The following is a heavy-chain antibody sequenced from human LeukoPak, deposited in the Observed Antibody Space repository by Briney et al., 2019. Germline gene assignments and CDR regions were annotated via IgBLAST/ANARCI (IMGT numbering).Heavy chain of an antibody. CDR1: GFTFSSYA. J-gene: IGHJ4*02. V-gene: IGHV3-30-3*01. CDR3: AKDLNLDTVPTPGGIGY. Sequence: PGGSLRLSCAASGFTFSSYAMHWVRQAPGKGLEWVAVISYDGSNKYYADSVKGRFTISRDNSKNTLYLQMNSLRAEDTAVYYCAKDLNLDTVPTPGGIGYWGQGTLVTVSS. CDR2: ISYDGSNK. D-gene: IGHD2-2*01.